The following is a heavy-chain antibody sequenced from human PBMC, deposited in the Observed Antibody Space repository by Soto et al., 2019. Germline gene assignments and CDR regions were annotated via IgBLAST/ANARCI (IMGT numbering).Heavy chain of an antibody. V-gene: IGHV1-69*06. J-gene: IGHJ6*02. D-gene: IGHD1-26*01. CDR1: GGTFSSYA. CDR2: IIPIFGTA. Sequence: SVKVSCKASGGTFSSYAISWVRQAPGQGLEWMGGIIPIFGTANYAQKFQGRVTITADKSTSTAYMELSSLRSEDTAVYYCASSKFGWEPLRYYGMDVWGQGTTVTVSS. CDR3: ASSKFGWEPLRYYGMDV.